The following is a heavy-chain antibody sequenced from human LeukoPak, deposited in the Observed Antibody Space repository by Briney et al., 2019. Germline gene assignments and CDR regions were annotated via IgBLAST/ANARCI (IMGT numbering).Heavy chain of an antibody. CDR1: GFTFRSYY. CDR2: INSDGSST. Sequence: PGGSLRLSGAASGFTFRSYYMHWVRQAPGKGLVWVSRINSDGSSTSYADSVKGRFTISRDNATLYLQMNSLRAEDTAVYYCAKGPLIEVAGTTWDYWGQGTLVTVSS. J-gene: IGHJ4*02. CDR3: AKGPLIEVAGTTWDY. V-gene: IGHV3-74*01. D-gene: IGHD6-19*01.